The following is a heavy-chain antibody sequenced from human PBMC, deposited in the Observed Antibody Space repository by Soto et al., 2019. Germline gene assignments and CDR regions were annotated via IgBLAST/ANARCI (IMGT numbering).Heavy chain of an antibody. CDR1: GYTFTNFG. V-gene: IGHV1-18*01. CDR2: ISPETGKT. D-gene: IGHD2-21*02. J-gene: IGHJ4*02. CDR3: VRDLRDYGGDVGYFDY. Sequence: QVQLVQSGAEVKRPGASVKVSCTASGYTFTNFGVTWVRQAPGQGLEWMSWISPETGKTYCARKLQGRVTMTTDTSTNTAYMELGSLRSDDTAVYYCVRDLRDYGGDVGYFDYWGQGTPVIVSS.